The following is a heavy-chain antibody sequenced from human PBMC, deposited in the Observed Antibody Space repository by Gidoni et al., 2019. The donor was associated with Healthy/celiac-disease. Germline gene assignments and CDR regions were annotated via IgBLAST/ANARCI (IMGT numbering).Heavy chain of an antibody. D-gene: IGHD1-26*01. V-gene: IGHV3-33*01. CDR2: IWYDGSNK. CDR3: AREGGALYSGSYLNWFDP. Sequence: QVQLVESGGGVVQPGRALRLSCAASGFTFSSDGMHWVRQAPGKGLEWGAVIWYDGSNKYYADSVKGRFTISRDNSKNTLYLQMNSLRAEDTAVYYCAREGGALYSGSYLNWFDPWGQGTLVTVSS. J-gene: IGHJ5*02. CDR1: GFTFSSDG.